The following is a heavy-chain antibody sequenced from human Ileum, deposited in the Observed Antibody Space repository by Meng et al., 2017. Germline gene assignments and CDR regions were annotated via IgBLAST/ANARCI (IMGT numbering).Heavy chain of an antibody. V-gene: IGHV4-31*03. CDR2: IYNSGYA. CDR3: AREFKNYPDWYFDL. D-gene: IGHD3-10*01. J-gene: IGHJ2*01. CDR1: GGCINSVDFL. Sequence: LQELGPGLVKHSQTRSLNGTVSGGCINSVDFLCSRIRQLTGKGLEWIGYIYNSGYADYNPSLKSRVSLTVDTSKSQFSLTLRSVTAADTAVYYCAREFKNYPDWYFDLWGRGTLVTVSS.